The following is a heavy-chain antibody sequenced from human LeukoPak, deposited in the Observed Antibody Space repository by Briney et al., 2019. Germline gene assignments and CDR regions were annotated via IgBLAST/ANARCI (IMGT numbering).Heavy chain of an antibody. CDR2: IYASGGT. Sequence: SETLSLTCTVSSGSITSYYWSWIRQPPGKGLEWIGYIYASGGTNYNPSLKSRVTISVDTSKNQFSLKLSSVTAADTAVYYCARGHSSGWYYIDNWGQGTLVTVSS. CDR3: ARGHSSGWYYIDN. D-gene: IGHD6-19*01. J-gene: IGHJ4*02. CDR1: SGSITSYY. V-gene: IGHV4-4*09.